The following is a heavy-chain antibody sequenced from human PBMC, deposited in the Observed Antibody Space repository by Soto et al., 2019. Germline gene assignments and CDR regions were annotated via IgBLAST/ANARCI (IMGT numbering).Heavy chain of an antibody. V-gene: IGHV1-46*03. J-gene: IGHJ4*02. CDR1: GYTFTSHY. CDR2: INPSGGST. CDR3: ARASSGRGRRFDY. Sequence: QVQLVQSGAEVKKPGASVKVSCKASGYTFTSHYIHWVRQAPGQGLEWMGIINPSGGSTSNAQKFQDRVPMNRDTSKSKVKMELRSLGSEDTAVYYWARASSGRGRRFDYWGQGTPVTVSS. D-gene: IGHD3-3*01.